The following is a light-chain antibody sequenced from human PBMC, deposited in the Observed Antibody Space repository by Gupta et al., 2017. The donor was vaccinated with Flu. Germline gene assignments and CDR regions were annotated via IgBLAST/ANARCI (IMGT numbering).Light chain of an antibody. V-gene: IGKV2-30*01. J-gene: IGKJ2*01. CDR3: MQGSRGPYT. CDR1: QSLVYSDGNTY. Sequence: DVVLTPSPLSLPVTLGQPASISCRSTQSLVYSDGNTYLSWFQQRPGQSPRRLISKVSDRESGVPDRFTGSGSGTDFTLKITRVEAEDIGVYYCMQGSRGPYTFGQGTKLEIK. CDR2: KVS.